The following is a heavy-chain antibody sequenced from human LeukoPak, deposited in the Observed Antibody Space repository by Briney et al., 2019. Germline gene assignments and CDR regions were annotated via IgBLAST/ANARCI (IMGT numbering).Heavy chain of an antibody. CDR3: ARDKGSNTPHYFDY. Sequence: GASVTVSCKASGYTFTGYYMHWVRQAPGQGLEWMGWINPNSGDTNSAQKFQGRVTMTRDTSINTAYMELTRLRSDDTAVYFCARDKGSNTPHYFDYWGQGTLVTVSS. V-gene: IGHV1-2*02. J-gene: IGHJ4*02. CDR2: INPNSGDT. D-gene: IGHD4-11*01. CDR1: GYTFTGYY.